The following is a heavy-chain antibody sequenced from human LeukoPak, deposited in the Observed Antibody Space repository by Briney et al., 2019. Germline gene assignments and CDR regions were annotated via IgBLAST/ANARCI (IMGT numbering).Heavy chain of an antibody. V-gene: IGHV4-59*01. D-gene: IGHD2-21*02. CDR3: ARYRGDDYDYGMDG. J-gene: IGHJ6*02. CDR2: IYYSGST. CDR1: GGSISSYY. Sequence: SETLSLTCTVSGGSISSYYWSWIRQPPGKGLEWIGYIYYSGSTNYNPSLKSRVTISVDTSKNQFSLKLSSVTAADTAVYYCARYRGDDYDYGMDGWGQGTKVNVS.